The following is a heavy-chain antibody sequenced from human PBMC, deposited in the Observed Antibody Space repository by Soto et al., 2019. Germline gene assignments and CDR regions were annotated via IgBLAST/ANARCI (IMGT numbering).Heavy chain of an antibody. J-gene: IGHJ4*02. CDR2: INWNSDKV. V-gene: IGHV3-9*01. Sequence: ESGGGLVQPGRSLRLSCAVSGFIFGNYAMHWVRQAPGKGLEWVAAINWNSDKVAYAGSVVGRFTIFRDSAKNSLHLQMNDLTTEDTAIYYCAKDKGGTPYYIDSWGQGILVTVSS. CDR3: AKDKGGTPYYIDS. D-gene: IGHD6-25*01. CDR1: GFIFGNYA.